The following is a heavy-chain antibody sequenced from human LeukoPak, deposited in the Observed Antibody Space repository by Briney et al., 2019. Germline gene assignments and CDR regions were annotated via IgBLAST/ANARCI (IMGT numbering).Heavy chain of an antibody. CDR2: IYYSGST. V-gene: IGHV4-59*12. CDR1: GGSISSYY. CDR3: ARYTAAAAAYYYYYMDV. J-gene: IGHJ6*03. Sequence: ASETLSLTCTDSGGSISSYYWSWIRQPPGKGLEWIGSIYYSGSTYYNPSLKSRVTISVDTSKNQFSLKLSSVTAADTAVYYCARYTAAAAAYYYYYMDVWGKGTTVTVSS. D-gene: IGHD6-13*01.